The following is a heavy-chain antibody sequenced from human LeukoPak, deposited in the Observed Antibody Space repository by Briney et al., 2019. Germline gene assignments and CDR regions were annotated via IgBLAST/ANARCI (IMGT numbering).Heavy chain of an antibody. V-gene: IGHV3-21*04. CDR2: ISSSSRYI. D-gene: IGHD6-25*01. Sequence: GGSLRLSCAASGFTFSSYSMNWVRQAPGKGLEWVSSISSSSRYIYYADSVKGRFTISRDNAKNSLYLQMNNLRAGDTATYYCAKDHPSSGWPAFEAWGQGTLVTVSS. J-gene: IGHJ5*02. CDR1: GFTFSSYS. CDR3: AKDHPSSGWPAFEA.